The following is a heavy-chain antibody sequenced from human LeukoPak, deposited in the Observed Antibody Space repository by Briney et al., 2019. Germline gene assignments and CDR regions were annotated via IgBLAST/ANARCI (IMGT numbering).Heavy chain of an antibody. CDR3: ARGYYCDS. Sequence: PSQTLSLTCAISGDSVSKYTTAWNCIRQSPSRGLEWLGRTYYRSKWYNEYAVSVKSRITIDPDTSKNQFSLQLSSVTPEDTAVYYCARGYYCDSWGQGTLVTVSS. V-gene: IGHV6-1*01. CDR1: GDSVSKYTTA. CDR2: TYYRSKWYN. J-gene: IGHJ4*02.